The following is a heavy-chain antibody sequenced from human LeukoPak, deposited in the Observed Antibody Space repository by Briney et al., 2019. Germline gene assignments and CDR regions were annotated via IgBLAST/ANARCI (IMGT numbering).Heavy chain of an antibody. V-gene: IGHV4-34*01. CDR1: GGSFSGYY. D-gene: IGHD4-17*01. CDR2: INHSGST. J-gene: IGHJ3*02. Sequence: SETLSLTCAVYGGSFSGYYWSWIRQPPGKGLEWIGEINHSGSTNYNPSLKSRVTISVDTSKNQFSLKLSSVTAAGTAVYYCARRNYGDYGGAFDIWGQGTMVTVSS. CDR3: ARRNYGDYGGAFDI.